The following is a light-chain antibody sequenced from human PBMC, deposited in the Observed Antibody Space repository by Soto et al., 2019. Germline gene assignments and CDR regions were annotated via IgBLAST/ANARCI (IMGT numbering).Light chain of an antibody. CDR2: EVS. V-gene: IGLV2-8*01. CDR3: SSYGGSNTFGV. CDR1: SSDVGGYNY. J-gene: IGLJ1*01. Sequence: QSVLTQPPSASGSPGQSVTISCTGTSSDVGGYNYVSWYQQHPGKAPKLMIYEVSKRPSGVPDRFSGSKSGNTASLTVSWLQADDEADYYCSSYGGSNTFGVFGTGTKVTVL.